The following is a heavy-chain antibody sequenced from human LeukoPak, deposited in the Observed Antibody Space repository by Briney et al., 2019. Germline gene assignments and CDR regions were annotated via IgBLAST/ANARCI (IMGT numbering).Heavy chain of an antibody. CDR2: IRYDGSNK. CDR3: AKQTVTTLISPFDY. V-gene: IGHV3-30*02. J-gene: IGHJ4*02. D-gene: IGHD4-17*01. CDR1: GFTFSSYG. Sequence: PGGSLRLSCAASGFTFSSYGMHWVRQAPGKGLEWVAFIRYDGSNKYYADSVKGRFTISRDNSKNTLYLQMNSLRAEDTAVYYCAKQTVTTLISPFDYWGQGTLVTVSS.